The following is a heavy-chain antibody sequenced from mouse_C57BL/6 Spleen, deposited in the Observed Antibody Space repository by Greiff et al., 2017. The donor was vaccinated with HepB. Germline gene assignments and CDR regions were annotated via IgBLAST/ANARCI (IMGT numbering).Heavy chain of an antibody. Sequence: QVQLQQSGGELVRPGASVTLSCKASGYTFTDYEMHWVKQTPVHGLEWIGAIDPETGGTAYNQKFKGKAILTADKSSSTAYMELRSLTSEDSAVYYCTRSGGYGSSYPFAYWGQGTLVTVSA. CDR2: IDPETGGT. V-gene: IGHV1-15*01. D-gene: IGHD1-1*01. CDR1: GYTFTDYE. J-gene: IGHJ3*01. CDR3: TRSGGYGSSYPFAY.